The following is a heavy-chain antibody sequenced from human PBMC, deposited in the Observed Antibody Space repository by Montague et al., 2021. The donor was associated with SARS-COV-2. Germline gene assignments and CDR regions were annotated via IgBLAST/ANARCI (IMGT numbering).Heavy chain of an antibody. V-gene: IGHV4-59*01. CDR1: GGSMSGYY. CDR2: VHYTGST. D-gene: IGHD1-1*01. CDR3: ARAQNTCFIANCVNYFDV. J-gene: IGHJ4*02. Sequence: SETLSLTCEVSGGSMSGYYWTWIRQSPGKGLEWIGYVHYTGSTKYNPSLKTRVSLSLDTPKNHFSLHLSSVTAADTAIYFCARAQNTCFIANCVNYFDVWGLGALVTLSS.